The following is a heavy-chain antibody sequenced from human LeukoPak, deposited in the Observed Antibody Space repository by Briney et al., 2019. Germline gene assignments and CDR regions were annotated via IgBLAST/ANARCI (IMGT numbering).Heavy chain of an antibody. V-gene: IGHV4-38-2*02. J-gene: IGHJ1*01. CDR2: ISHSGNT. CDR1: GYSLTSDYY. D-gene: IGHD4-17*01. CDR3: AGISTGSCFRH. Sequence: SSETLSLTCIVSGYSLTSDYYWGWIRQSPARGLEWLGSISHSGNTYYDPSFKSRVTISRDTSKNQFSLKFNSVTAADTALYYCAGISTGSCFRHWGQGTVVTVSS.